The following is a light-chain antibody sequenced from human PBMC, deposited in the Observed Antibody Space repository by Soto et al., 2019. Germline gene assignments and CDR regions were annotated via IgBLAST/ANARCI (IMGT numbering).Light chain of an antibody. CDR2: DVS. J-gene: IGLJ2*01. CDR1: SSDVGGYNY. V-gene: IGLV2-14*01. Sequence: QSALTQPASVSGSPGQSITISCTGTSSDVGGYNYVSWYQQHPGKAPKLMIYDVSNRPSGVSNRFSGSKSGNTASLTISGXXXXXXXDYYCSSYTGTSTYVVFGGGTKLTV. CDR3: SSYTGTSTYVV.